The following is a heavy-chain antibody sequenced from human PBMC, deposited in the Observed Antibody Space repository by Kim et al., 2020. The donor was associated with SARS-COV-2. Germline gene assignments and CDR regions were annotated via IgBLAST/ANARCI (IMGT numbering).Heavy chain of an antibody. Sequence: DGSSTAYVDSVKGRFTISRDNAKNTLYLQISRLRVEDTGVYYCARARMDVWGQGTTVTVSS. V-gene: IGHV3-74*03. CDR3: ARARMDV. J-gene: IGHJ6*02. CDR2: DGSST.